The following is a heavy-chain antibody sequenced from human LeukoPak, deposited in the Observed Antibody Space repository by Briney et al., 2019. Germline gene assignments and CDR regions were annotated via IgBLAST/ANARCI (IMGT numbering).Heavy chain of an antibody. CDR2: ITLYSDTT. CDR3: ARFLKLGYCSGGSCPRYGMDV. V-gene: IGHV4-30-4*01. Sequence: SETLSLTCSVSGGSISSGDHYWTWIRQPPGGGLEWMGFITLYSDTTSYNPSLKSRLMISIDTSKNQFSLKLSSVTAADTAVYYCARFLKLGYCSGGSCPRYGMDVWGQGTTVTVSS. J-gene: IGHJ6*02. D-gene: IGHD2-15*01. CDR1: GGSISSGDHY.